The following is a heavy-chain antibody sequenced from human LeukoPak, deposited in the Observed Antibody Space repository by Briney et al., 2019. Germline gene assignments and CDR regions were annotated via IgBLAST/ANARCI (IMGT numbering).Heavy chain of an antibody. V-gene: IGHV3-21*01. CDR1: GFTFSSYS. J-gene: IGHJ6*04. CDR3: ARDKAYGAGGMDV. D-gene: IGHD4-17*01. Sequence: GGSLRLSCAASGFTFSSYSMNWVRQAPGGGLEWVSSISSSSSYIYYADSVKGRFTISRDNAKNSLYLQMNSLRAEDTAVYYCARDKAYGAGGMDVWGKAATVTVSS. CDR2: ISSSSSYI.